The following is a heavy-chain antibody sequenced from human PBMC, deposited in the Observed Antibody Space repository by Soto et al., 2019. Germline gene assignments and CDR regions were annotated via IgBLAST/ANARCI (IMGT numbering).Heavy chain of an antibody. D-gene: IGHD3-22*01. CDR2: IYYGWNT. V-gene: IGHV4-59*01. CDR3: ARDREYCESSGLYFDY. Sequence: SETLSLTCRVSGGSISDYYWSWVRQTPGKGLEWIGYIYYGWNTNYNPSLKSRVTISVDTSKNQFSLKLISVTAADTAVYFCARDREYCESSGLYFDYWGQGTLGTVSS. J-gene: IGHJ4*02. CDR1: GGSISDYY.